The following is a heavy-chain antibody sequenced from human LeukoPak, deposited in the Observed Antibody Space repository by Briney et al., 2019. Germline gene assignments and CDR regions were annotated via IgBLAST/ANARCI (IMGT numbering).Heavy chain of an antibody. D-gene: IGHD1-26*01. V-gene: IGHV1-18*01. J-gene: IGHJ4*02. CDR3: ARESGSYVWLWFDY. Sequence: ASVKVSCKASGYTFTSYGISWVRQAPGQGLEWMGWISAYNGNTNYAQKLQGRVTMTTDTSTSTAYMELRSLRSDDTAVYYCARESGSYVWLWFDYWGQGTLVTVSS. CDR1: GYTFTSYG. CDR2: ISAYNGNT.